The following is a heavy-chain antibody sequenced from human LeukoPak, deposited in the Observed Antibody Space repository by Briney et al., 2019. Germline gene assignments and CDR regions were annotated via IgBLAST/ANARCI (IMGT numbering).Heavy chain of an antibody. CDR1: GFTFSSYG. CDR3: ARDRGLRGYSGYDPPH. D-gene: IGHD5-12*01. CDR2: ISYDGSNK. Sequence: GRSLRLSCAASGFTFSSYGMHWVRQAPGKGLEWVAVISYDGSNKYYADSVKGRFTISRDNSKNTLYLQMNSLRAEDTAVYYCARDRGLRGYSGYDPPHWGQGTLVTVSS. V-gene: IGHV3-30*03. J-gene: IGHJ4*02.